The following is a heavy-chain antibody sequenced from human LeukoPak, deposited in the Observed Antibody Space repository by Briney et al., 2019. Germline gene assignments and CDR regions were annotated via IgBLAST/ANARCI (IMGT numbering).Heavy chain of an antibody. CDR1: GYSFTNYW. V-gene: IGHV5-51*01. D-gene: IGHD2-15*01. Sequence: GESLKIFCKGSGYSFTNYWIGWVRQMPGKGLEWMGFIYPGDSDTRYSPSFQSQVSISVDNSISTAYLQWSSLKASDTAIYYCARSYCSSGSCYNLNIWGQGTMVTVSS. J-gene: IGHJ3*02. CDR3: ARSYCSSGSCYNLNI. CDR2: IYPGDSDT.